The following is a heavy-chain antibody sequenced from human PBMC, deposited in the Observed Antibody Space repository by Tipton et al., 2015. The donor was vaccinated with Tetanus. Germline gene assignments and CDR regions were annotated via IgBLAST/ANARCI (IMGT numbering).Heavy chain of an antibody. CDR1: GYTFTSNW. J-gene: IGHJ4*02. D-gene: IGHD6-19*01. CDR3: VGRSNGWFKRPEFDY. Sequence: QLVQSGAEAKKPGESLKISCTTSGYTFTSNWIGWVRQMPGKGLEWMGVIYPGDSDIRYSPSFEGHVTVSVDKSINTAYLQWSSLRASDTAMYCCVGRSNGWFKRPEFDYWGRGTQVTVSS. CDR2: IYPGDSDI. V-gene: IGHV5-51*01.